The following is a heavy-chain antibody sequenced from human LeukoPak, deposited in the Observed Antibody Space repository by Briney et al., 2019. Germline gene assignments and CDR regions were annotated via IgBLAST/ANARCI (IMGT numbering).Heavy chain of an antibody. CDR3: ARGSVITIFSY. CDR1: GGTFSRYA. CDR2: IIPILGIA. V-gene: IGHV1-69*04. Sequence: ASVKVSCKASGGTFSRYAISWVRQAPGQGLEWMGRIIPILGIANYAQRFQGRVTITADKSTSTAYVELSSLRSEDTAVYYCARGSVITIFSYWGQGTLVTVSS. D-gene: IGHD3-9*01. J-gene: IGHJ4*02.